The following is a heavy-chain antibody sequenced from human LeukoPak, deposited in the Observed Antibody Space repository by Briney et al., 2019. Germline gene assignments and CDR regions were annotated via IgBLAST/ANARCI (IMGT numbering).Heavy chain of an antibody. J-gene: IGHJ4*02. Sequence: PGGSLRLSCAASGFTFSSYGMSWVRQAPGKGLEWVSTLSRGGGSTYYADSVKGRFTISRDSSKNTLFLQMNSLRAEDTAVYYCAKRGYNSDSPVHYFDYWGQGTLVTV. V-gene: IGHV3-23*01. CDR2: LSRGGGST. CDR1: GFTFSSYG. CDR3: AKRGYNSDSPVHYFDY. D-gene: IGHD6-19*01.